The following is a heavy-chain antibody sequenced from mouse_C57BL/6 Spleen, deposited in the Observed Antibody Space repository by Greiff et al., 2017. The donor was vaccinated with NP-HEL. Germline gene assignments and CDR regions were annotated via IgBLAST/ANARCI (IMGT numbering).Heavy chain of an antibody. CDR2: IYPGDGDT. CDR3: AREGLGRSWFAY. V-gene: IGHV1-80*01. Sequence: VQLQQSGAELVKPGASVKISCKASGYAFSSYWMNWVKQRPGKGLEWIGQIYPGDGDTNYNGKFKGKATLTADKSSSTAYMQLSSLTSEDSAVYFCAREGLGRSWFAYWGQGTLVTVSA. J-gene: IGHJ3*01. D-gene: IGHD4-1*01. CDR1: GYAFSSYW.